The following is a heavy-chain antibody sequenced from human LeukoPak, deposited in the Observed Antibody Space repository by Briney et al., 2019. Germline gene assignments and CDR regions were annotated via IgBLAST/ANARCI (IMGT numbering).Heavy chain of an antibody. J-gene: IGHJ4*02. D-gene: IGHD3-10*01. Sequence: SETLSLTCTVSGGSINSGSYYWSWIRQPAGKGLEWIGRIYTSGSTSSNPSLKSRVTISIDTSKNQFSLKLSSVTAADTAVYYCARNGYGSGSSWWGQGTLVAVSS. CDR1: GGSINSGSYY. CDR2: IYTSGST. V-gene: IGHV4-61*02. CDR3: ARNGYGSGSSW.